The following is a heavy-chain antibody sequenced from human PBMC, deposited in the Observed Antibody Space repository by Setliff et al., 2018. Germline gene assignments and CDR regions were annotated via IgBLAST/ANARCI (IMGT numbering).Heavy chain of an antibody. J-gene: IGHJ6*03. V-gene: IGHV7-4-1*02. CDR2: INTNTGNP. CDR1: GYSFSTYA. CDR3: ARASRFATIVWKGDYYMDV. Sequence: ASVKVSCKASGYSFSTYAMSWIRQAPGQGLEWMGWINTNTGNPSYAQGFTGRFVFSMDTSVSTAYLQISSLKPEDTAMYYCARASRFATIVWKGDYYMDVWGKGTTVTVSS. D-gene: IGHD3-16*02.